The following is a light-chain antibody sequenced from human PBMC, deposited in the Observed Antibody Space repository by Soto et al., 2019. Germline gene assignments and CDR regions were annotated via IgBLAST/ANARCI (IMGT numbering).Light chain of an antibody. J-gene: IGKJ4*01. V-gene: IGKV1-9*01. CDR2: AAS. Sequence: DIQLTQSPSFLSASVGDRVTISCRASQGISSYLAWYQQKPGKAPKFLIYAASTLQSRVPSRFSGSGSGTEFTLTINSLQPEDFATYYCQQVNSYPVTFGGGTKVEIK. CDR3: QQVNSYPVT. CDR1: QGISSY.